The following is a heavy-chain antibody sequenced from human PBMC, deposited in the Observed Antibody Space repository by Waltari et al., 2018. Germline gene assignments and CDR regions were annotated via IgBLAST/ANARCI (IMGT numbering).Heavy chain of an antibody. CDR3: PRLRTTVTARDLDY. CDR2: IYPGGSDT. J-gene: IGHJ4*02. Sequence: EVQLVQSGAEVKKPGESLKISCKGSGYIFASYWIGWVRQMPGKGLEWMGIIYPGGSDTRYSPSFQGQVTISADKASRTAYLQWSRLRASDTAMYFCPRLRTTVTARDLDYWGQGTLVTVSS. CDR1: GYIFASYW. D-gene: IGHD4-17*01. V-gene: IGHV5-51*01.